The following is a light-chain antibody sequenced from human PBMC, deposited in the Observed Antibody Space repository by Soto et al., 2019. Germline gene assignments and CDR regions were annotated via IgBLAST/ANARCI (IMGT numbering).Light chain of an antibody. CDR1: QTVPKNF. CDR3: HQYATSPQT. V-gene: IGKV3-20*01. Sequence: EIVLTQSPGTLSLSPGERATLSCRASQTVPKNFLAWYQQRPGQTPRLLIYGPSRRATGIPDRFSGSGSGADFTLTISRLEPEDFAVYYCHQYATSPQTFGQGTTVEIK. CDR2: GPS. J-gene: IGKJ1*01.